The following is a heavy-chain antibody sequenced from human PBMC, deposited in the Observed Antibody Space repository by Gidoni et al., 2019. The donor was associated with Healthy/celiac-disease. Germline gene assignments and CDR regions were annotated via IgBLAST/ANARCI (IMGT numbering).Heavy chain of an antibody. CDR1: GFTFSSYA. CDR2: ISYDGSNK. J-gene: IGHJ6*02. V-gene: IGHV3-30-3*01. Sequence: QVQLVESGGGVVQPGRSLRLSCAASGFTFSSYAMHWSRPAPGKGLEWVAVISYDGSNKYYADSVKGRFTISRDNSKNTLYLQMNSLRAEDTAVYYCARDVQRFLEWLLPFYYYGMDVWGQGTTVTVSS. D-gene: IGHD3-3*01. CDR3: ARDVQRFLEWLLPFYYYGMDV.